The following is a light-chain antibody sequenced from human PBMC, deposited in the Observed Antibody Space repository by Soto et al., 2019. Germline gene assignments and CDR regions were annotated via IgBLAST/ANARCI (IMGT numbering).Light chain of an antibody. CDR3: QQYGTSLT. J-gene: IGKJ4*01. V-gene: IGKV3-20*01. CDR1: QSIKNYF. Sequence: IVFTQSPDTLSLSPGEGATLSCRASQSIKNYFLSCYHQRPGHAPRLLIHAASISASGISDRFSGTASGTDFTLTISRLEPDDFGVYYCQQYGTSLTFGGGTRVE. CDR2: AAS.